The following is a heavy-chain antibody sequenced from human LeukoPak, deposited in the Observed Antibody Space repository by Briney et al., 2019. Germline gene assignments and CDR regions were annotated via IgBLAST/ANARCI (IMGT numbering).Heavy chain of an antibody. J-gene: IGHJ3*02. D-gene: IGHD6-19*01. CDR3: AKGAPYSSGWYLDAFDI. V-gene: IGHV3-9*03. Sequence: GRSLRLSCAASGFTFDDYAMHWVRQAPGKGLEWVSGISLNSGSIGYADSVKGRFTISRDNAKNSLYLQMNSLRAEDMALYYCAKGAPYSSGWYLDAFDIWGQGTMVTVSS. CDR1: GFTFDDYA. CDR2: ISLNSGSI.